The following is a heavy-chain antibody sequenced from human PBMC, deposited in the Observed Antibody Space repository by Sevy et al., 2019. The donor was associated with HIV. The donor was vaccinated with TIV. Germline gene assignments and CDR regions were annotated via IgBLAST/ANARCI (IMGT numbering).Heavy chain of an antibody. J-gene: IGHJ1*01. CDR1: GFTFSSFS. Sequence: GGSLRLSCAASGFTFSSFSMHWARQAPGKGLEWVATISYDGSNKYYADSVKGRFTISRDNSKNSLYLQMNSLRAEDTAVYCCALERLFSNVAEYFQNWGQGTLVTVSS. CDR3: ALERLFSNVAEYFQN. CDR2: ISYDGSNK. V-gene: IGHV3-30-3*01. D-gene: IGHD1-1*01.